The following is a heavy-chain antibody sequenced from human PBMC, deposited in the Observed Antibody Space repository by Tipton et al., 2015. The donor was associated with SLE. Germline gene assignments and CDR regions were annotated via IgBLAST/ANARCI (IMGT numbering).Heavy chain of an antibody. CDR1: GGSISSGDYY. D-gene: IGHD6-13*01. CDR3: ARGGYSSSSPDY. Sequence: TLSLTCTVSGGSISSGDYYWSWIRQPPGKGLEWIGYIYYSGSTYYNPSLKSRVTISVDTSKNQFSLKLGSVTAADTAVYYCARGGYSSSSPDYWGQGTLVTVSS. J-gene: IGHJ4*02. V-gene: IGHV4-30-4*01. CDR2: IYYSGST.